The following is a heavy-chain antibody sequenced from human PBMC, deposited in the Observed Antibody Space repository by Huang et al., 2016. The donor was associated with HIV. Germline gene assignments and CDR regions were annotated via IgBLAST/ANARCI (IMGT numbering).Heavy chain of an antibody. Sequence: QVQLQESGPGLVKPSQTLSLTCTVSGDSIRSGGYYWTWIRQSPAKGLEWIGYSYYSGISDYNPSLESRVSSSIDAFKNRVSLKLKSVTVADTAVYYCARAPATHSVFFYWGQGTLVTVSA. CDR3: ARAPATHSVFFY. V-gene: IGHV4-30-4*08. J-gene: IGHJ4*02. CDR2: SYYSGIS. D-gene: IGHD3-3*01. CDR1: GDSIRSGGYY.